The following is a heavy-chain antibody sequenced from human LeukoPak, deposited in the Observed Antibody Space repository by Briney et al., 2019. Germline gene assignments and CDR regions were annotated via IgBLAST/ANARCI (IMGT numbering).Heavy chain of an antibody. V-gene: IGHV4-38-2*02. CDR1: AYSISSGYY. Sequence: SETLSLTCTVSAYSISSGYYWGWIRQPPGKGLEWIGSIYYSGSTYYNPSLKSRVTISVDTSKNQFSLKLRSVTAVDTAVYYCARSQARLSWFDPWGQGILVTVSS. D-gene: IGHD6-19*01. CDR3: ARSQARLSWFDP. J-gene: IGHJ5*02. CDR2: IYYSGST.